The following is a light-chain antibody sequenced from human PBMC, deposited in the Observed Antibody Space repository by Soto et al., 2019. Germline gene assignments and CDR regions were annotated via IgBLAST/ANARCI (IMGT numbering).Light chain of an antibody. CDR3: QQYNSYTWT. CDR2: DVS. CDR1: QTVRNNY. J-gene: IGKJ1*01. V-gene: IGKV3-20*01. Sequence: ETVLTQSPGTLSLSPGERATLSCRASQTVRNNYLAWYQQKPGQAPRLLIYDVSSRATGIPDRFSGGGSGTEFTLTISSLQPDDFATYYCQQYNSYTWTFGQGTKVDIK.